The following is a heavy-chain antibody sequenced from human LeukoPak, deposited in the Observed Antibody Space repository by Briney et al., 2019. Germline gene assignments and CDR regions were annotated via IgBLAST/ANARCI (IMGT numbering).Heavy chain of an antibody. J-gene: IGHJ2*01. CDR3: ARGGDGDYLSYWYFDI. D-gene: IGHD4-17*01. Sequence: SETLSLTCTVSGGSISRYYWTWIRQPPGKGLEWIGYIYNNGSPNYSPSLKSRVTTSLDTSKNQFSLKLNSVTAADTAVYYCARGGDGDYLSYWYFDIWGRGTLVTVSS. CDR1: GGSISRYY. V-gene: IGHV4-59*01. CDR2: IYNNGSP.